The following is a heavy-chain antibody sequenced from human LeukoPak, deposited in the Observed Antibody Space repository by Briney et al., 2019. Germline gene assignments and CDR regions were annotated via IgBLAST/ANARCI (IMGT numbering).Heavy chain of an antibody. J-gene: IGHJ4*02. Sequence: GGSLRLSCAASGFTFSSYGMHWVRQAPGKGLEWVSVIYSGGSTYYADSVKGRFTISRDNSKNTLYLQMSSLRAEDTAVYYCARGLKTGSGLYCFDYWGQGTLVTVSA. D-gene: IGHD6-19*01. CDR2: IYSGGST. V-gene: IGHV3-NL1*01. CDR1: GFTFSSYG. CDR3: ARGLKTGSGLYCFDY.